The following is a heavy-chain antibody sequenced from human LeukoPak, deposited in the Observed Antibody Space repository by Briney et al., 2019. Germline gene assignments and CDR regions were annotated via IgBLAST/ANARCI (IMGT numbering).Heavy chain of an antibody. CDR1: GFTFSSYG. V-gene: IGHV3-30*02. Sequence: HPGGSLRLSCAASGFTFSSYGMHWVRQAPGKGLEWVAFIRYDGSNKYYADSVKGRFTISRDNAKNSLYLQMNSLRAEDTAVYYCARDDTDSSGYYDYYGMDYWGQGTLVTVSS. CDR2: IRYDGSNK. J-gene: IGHJ4*02. D-gene: IGHD3-22*01. CDR3: ARDDTDSSGYYDYYGMDY.